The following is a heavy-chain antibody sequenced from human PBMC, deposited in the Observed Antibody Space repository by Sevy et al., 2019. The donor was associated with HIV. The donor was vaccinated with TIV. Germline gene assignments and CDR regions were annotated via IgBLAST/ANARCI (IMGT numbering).Heavy chain of an antibody. V-gene: IGHV3-30-3*01. Sequence: GGSLRLSCAASGFTFSSYAMHWVRQAPGKGLEWVAVISYDGSNKYYADSVKGRFTISRDKSKNTLYLQMNSLRAEDTAVYYCARDVGCGYNAFDIWGQGTMVTVSS. D-gene: IGHD5-12*01. CDR3: ARDVGCGYNAFDI. CDR2: ISYDGSNK. CDR1: GFTFSSYA. J-gene: IGHJ3*02.